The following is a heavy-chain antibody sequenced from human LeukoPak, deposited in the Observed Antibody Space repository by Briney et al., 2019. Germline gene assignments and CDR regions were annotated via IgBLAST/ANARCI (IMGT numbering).Heavy chain of an antibody. Sequence: GGSLRLSCAASGFTFSSYAMNWVRQAPGKGLEWVSVISGSGGSTHYADSVKGRFTISRDNSKNTLYLQMNSLRAEDTAVYYCATTIGGYNYGPSFDYRGQGTLVTVSS. CDR1: GFTFSSYA. J-gene: IGHJ4*02. V-gene: IGHV3-23*01. CDR2: ISGSGGST. D-gene: IGHD5-18*01. CDR3: ATTIGGYNYGPSFDY.